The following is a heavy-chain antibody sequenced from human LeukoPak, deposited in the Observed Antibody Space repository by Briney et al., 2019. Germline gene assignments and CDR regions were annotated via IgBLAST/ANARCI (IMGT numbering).Heavy chain of an antibody. CDR3: ATGAAAGTRSRDLQH. CDR2: IIPIFGTA. J-gene: IGHJ1*01. CDR1: GDTFSSYS. V-gene: IGHV1-69*05. D-gene: IGHD6-13*01. Sequence: SVKVSCKASGDTFSSYSITWVRQAPGQGPEWMGEIIPIFGTANYAPKLQDRVTITTDESTSTAYMELSSLISEDTAVYYCATGAAAGTRSRDLQHWGQGTLVTVSS.